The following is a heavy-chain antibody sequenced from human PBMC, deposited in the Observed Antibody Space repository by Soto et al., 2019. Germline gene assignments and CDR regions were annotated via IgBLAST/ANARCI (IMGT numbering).Heavy chain of an antibody. J-gene: IGHJ4*02. CDR2: IFYSGST. V-gene: IGHV4-31*03. CDR1: GGSISSGGYS. CDR3: ARGVLH. Sequence: QVQLQESGPGLVKPSQTLSLTCTVSGGSISSGGYSWSWIRQHPGKGLEWIGYIFYSGSTFYNPSLXSXXTISVDTSKNQFSLKVSSVTAADTAVYYCARGVLHWGQGTLVTVSS.